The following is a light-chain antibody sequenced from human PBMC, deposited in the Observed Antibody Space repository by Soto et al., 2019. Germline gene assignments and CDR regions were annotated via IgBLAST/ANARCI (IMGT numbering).Light chain of an antibody. CDR1: SSDVGSYNL. CDR2: EGS. CDR3: CSHAGSSTYV. J-gene: IGLJ1*01. Sequence: QSALTQPASVSGSPGQSITISCTGTSSDVGSYNLVSWYQQHPGKAPKVMIYEGSKRPSGVSNRFSGSKSGNMASLTISGLQAEDEADYYCCSHAGSSTYVFGTGTKLTVL. V-gene: IGLV2-23*01.